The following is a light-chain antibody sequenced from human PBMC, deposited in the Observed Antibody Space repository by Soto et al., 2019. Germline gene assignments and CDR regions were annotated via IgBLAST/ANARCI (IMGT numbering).Light chain of an antibody. V-gene: IGLV2-23*02. Sequence: QSVLTQPASVSGSPGQSITISCTGTSSDVEIYNLVSWYQQHPGKAPKLMISGVSKRPSGVSIRFSGSKSGNTASLTISGLQAEDEADYYCCSYAGSSTWVFGGGTKLTVL. J-gene: IGLJ3*02. CDR2: GVS. CDR3: CSYAGSSTWV. CDR1: SSDVEIYNL.